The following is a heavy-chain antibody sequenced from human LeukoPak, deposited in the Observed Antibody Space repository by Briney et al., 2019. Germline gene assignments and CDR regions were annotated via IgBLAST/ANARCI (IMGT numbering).Heavy chain of an antibody. CDR1: GLTFSGHK. CDR3: APLGVSDNYHYMDV. J-gene: IGHJ6*03. Sequence: GGSLRLSCAVSGLTFSGHKVDWVRQAPGNGLEWVGRIRNKANRDTTEYAASVKGRFTISRDDSKNSLYLQMNSLKTEDTAVYFCAPLGVSDNYHYMDVWGKGTMVTVSS. CDR2: IRNKANRDTT. D-gene: IGHD5/OR15-5a*01. V-gene: IGHV3-72*01.